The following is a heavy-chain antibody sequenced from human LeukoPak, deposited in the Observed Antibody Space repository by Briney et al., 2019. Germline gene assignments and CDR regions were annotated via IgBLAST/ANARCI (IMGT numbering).Heavy chain of an antibody. J-gene: IGHJ4*02. CDR2: ISYDGSNK. CDR1: GFTFSSYA. V-gene: IGHV3-30-3*01. CDR3: ARSVWWPHPSFDY. Sequence: PGGSLRLSCAASGFTFSSYAMPWVRQAPGKGLEWVAVISYDGSNKYYADSVKGRFTISRDNSKNTLYLQMNSLRAEDTAVYYCARSVWWPHPSFDYWGQGTLVTVSS. D-gene: IGHD4/OR15-4a*01.